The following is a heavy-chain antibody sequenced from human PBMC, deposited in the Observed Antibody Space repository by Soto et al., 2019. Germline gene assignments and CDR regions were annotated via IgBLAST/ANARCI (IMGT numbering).Heavy chain of an antibody. CDR3: ARSITMIGTFDP. CDR1: GGTFSSYA. Sequence: ASVKVSCKASGGTFSSYAISWVRQAPGQGLEWMGGIIPIFGTANYAQKFQGRVTITADESTSTAYMELSSLRSEDTAVYYCARSITMIGTFDPWGQGTLVTVSS. D-gene: IGHD3-22*01. J-gene: IGHJ5*02. CDR2: IIPIFGTA. V-gene: IGHV1-69*13.